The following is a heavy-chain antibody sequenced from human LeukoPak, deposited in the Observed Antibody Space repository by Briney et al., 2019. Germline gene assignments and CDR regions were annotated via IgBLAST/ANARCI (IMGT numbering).Heavy chain of an antibody. CDR2: ISGSGGNT. V-gene: IGHV3-23*01. CDR3: AKIARLWFGEPPDY. D-gene: IGHD3-10*01. J-gene: IGHJ4*02. CDR1: GFTFSSYA. Sequence: GGSLRLSCAASGFTFSSYAMSWVRQAPGKGLEWVSVISGSGGNTYYADSVKGRFTISRDNSKNTLYLQMNSLRAEDTAVYYCAKIARLWFGEPPDYWGQGTLVTVSS.